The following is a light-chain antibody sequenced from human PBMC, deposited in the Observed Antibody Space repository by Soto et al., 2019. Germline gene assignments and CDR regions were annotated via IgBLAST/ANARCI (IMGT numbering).Light chain of an antibody. V-gene: IGLV2-23*01. J-gene: IGLJ1*01. Sequence: QSALTQPASVSGSPGQSITLSCTGTSSDVGSYNLVSWYQQHPGKAPKLMIYEGSKRPSGVSNRFSGSKSGNTASLTISGLQAEDEADYYCCSYAGSSTYVFGPGTKVTVL. CDR2: EGS. CDR1: SSDVGSYNL. CDR3: CSYAGSSTYV.